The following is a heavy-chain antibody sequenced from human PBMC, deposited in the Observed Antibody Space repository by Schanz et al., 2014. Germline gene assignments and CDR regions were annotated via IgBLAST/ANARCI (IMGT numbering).Heavy chain of an antibody. Sequence: QVQLVQSGAEVKKPGASVKVSCKASGYTFTVYYMHWVRQAPGQGLEWMGRINPNTGGTNFAQKFQGRVTMTTDTSISTAYMELSRLTSDDTAVFFCARENTAVAGMPRVMDVWGQGTTVTVTS. D-gene: IGHD6-19*01. CDR2: INPNTGGT. J-gene: IGHJ6*02. CDR1: GYTFTVYY. V-gene: IGHV1-2*06. CDR3: ARENTAVAGMPRVMDV.